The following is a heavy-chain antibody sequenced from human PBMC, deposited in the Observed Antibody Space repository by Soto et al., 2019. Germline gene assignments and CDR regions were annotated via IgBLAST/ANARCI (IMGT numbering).Heavy chain of an antibody. J-gene: IGHJ6*02. CDR2: ISYDGSNK. D-gene: IGHD6-6*01. V-gene: IGHV3-30-3*01. CDR1: GFTFSSYA. Sequence: GGSLRLSCAASGFTFSSYAMHWVRQAPGKGLEWVAVISYDGSNKYYADSVKGRFTISRDNSKNTLYLQMNSLRAEDTAVYYCARSEYSSPGGEYYYYYGMDVWGQGTTVTVSS. CDR3: ARSEYSSPGGEYYYYYGMDV.